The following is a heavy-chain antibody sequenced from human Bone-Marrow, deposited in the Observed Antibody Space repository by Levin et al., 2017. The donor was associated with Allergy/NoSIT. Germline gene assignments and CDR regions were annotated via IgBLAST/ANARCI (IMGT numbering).Heavy chain of an antibody. J-gene: IGHJ3*02. CDR3: ARGIIGDVRVAHKEAFDI. CDR2: VSWNGRAI. D-gene: IGHD2/OR15-2a*01. V-gene: IGHV3-9*01. CDR1: GFTFDDYA. Sequence: GGSLRLSCTVSGFTFDDYAIHWVRQAPGKGLEWVSGVSWNGRAIGYADSVKGRFIISRDNAKNSLNLQMSSLRAEDTAVYYCARGIIGDVRVAHKEAFDIWGQGTMVTVSS.